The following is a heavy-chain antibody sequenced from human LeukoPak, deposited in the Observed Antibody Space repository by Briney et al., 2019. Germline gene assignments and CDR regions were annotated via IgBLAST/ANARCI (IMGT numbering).Heavy chain of an antibody. V-gene: IGHV1-69*13. J-gene: IGHJ6*03. Sequence: SVKVSCKASGGTFSSYAISWVRQAPGQGLEWMGGIIPIFGTANYAQKFQGRVTITADESTSTAYMELSSLRSEDTAVYYCARGRGVTMVRGVIDYYYMDVWGKGTTVTVSS. CDR2: IIPIFGTA. D-gene: IGHD3-10*01. CDR1: GGTFSSYA. CDR3: ARGRGVTMVRGVIDYYYMDV.